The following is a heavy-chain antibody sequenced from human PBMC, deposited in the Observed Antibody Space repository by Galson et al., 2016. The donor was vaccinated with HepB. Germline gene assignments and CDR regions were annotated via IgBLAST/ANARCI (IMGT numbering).Heavy chain of an antibody. CDR3: AAEGILRGSGYDY. J-gene: IGHJ4*02. V-gene: IGHV1-46*04. CDR1: GYTFINYY. CDR2: INPSGGSA. D-gene: IGHD3-10*01. Sequence: SVKVSCKASGYTFINYYMHWVRQAPGQGLEWMGIINPSGGSASYAQKLQGRVTMTRDTSTSTVYMELSSLRSEDTAVYYCAAEGILRGSGYDYWGQGTLVTVSS.